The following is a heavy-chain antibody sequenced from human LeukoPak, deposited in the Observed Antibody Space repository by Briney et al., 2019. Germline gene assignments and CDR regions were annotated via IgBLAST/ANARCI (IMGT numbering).Heavy chain of an antibody. CDR2: IWYDGSNK. CDR3: ARDRGYGSGSYYIDY. CDR1: GFTFSSYG. V-gene: IGHV3-33*01. D-gene: IGHD3-10*01. Sequence: GGSLRLSCAASGFTFSSYGMHWVRQAPGKGLEWVAVIWYDGSNKYCADSVKGRFTISRDNSKNTLYLQMNSLRAEDTAVYYCARDRGYGSGSYYIDYWGQGTLVTVSS. J-gene: IGHJ4*02.